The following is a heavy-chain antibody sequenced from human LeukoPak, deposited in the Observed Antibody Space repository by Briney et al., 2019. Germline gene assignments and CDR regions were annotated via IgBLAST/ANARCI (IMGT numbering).Heavy chain of an antibody. CDR3: AKAEIAVGHCWFDP. V-gene: IGHV3-53*01. D-gene: IGHD6-19*01. CDR2: IYSGGST. CDR1: GFTVSSNY. Sequence: GGSLRLSCAASGFTVSSNYMSWVRQAPGKGLEWVSVIYSGGSTYYADSVKGRFTISRDNSKNTLYLQMNSLRAEDTAVYYCAKAEIAVGHCWFDPWGQGTLVTVSS. J-gene: IGHJ5*02.